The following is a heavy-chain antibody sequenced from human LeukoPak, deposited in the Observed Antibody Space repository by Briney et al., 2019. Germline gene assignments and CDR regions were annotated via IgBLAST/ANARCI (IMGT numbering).Heavy chain of an antibody. CDR1: GFTFSSYG. CDR3: AKEVRNDFWSGYCDY. D-gene: IGHD3-3*01. V-gene: IGHV3-30*18. CDR2: ISYDGSNK. Sequence: GGSLRLSCAASGFTFSSYGMHWVRLAPGKGLEWVAVISYDGSNKYYADSVKGRFTISRDNSKNTLYLQMNSLRAEDTAVYYCAKEVRNDFWSGYCDYWGQGTLVTVSS. J-gene: IGHJ4*02.